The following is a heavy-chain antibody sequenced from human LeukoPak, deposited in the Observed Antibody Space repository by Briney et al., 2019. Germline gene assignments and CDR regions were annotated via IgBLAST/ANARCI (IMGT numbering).Heavy chain of an antibody. Sequence: SVRVSCKASGGTFSSYAISWVRQAPGQGLEWMGRIIPILGIANYAQKFQGRVTITADKSTSTAYMELSSLRSEDTAVYYCASNPYRSGYSGRENYYGMDVWGQGTTVTVSS. CDR3: ASNPYRSGYSGRENYYGMDV. CDR2: IIPILGIA. D-gene: IGHD3-22*01. CDR1: GGTFSSYA. V-gene: IGHV1-69*04. J-gene: IGHJ6*02.